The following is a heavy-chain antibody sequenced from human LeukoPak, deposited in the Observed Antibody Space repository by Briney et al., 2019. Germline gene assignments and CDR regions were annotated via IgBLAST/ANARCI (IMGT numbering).Heavy chain of an antibody. CDR2: IYYSGST. CDR3: ARDRLTMVRGHHREVDAFDI. D-gene: IGHD3-10*01. CDR1: GGSISSYY. V-gene: IGHV4-59*06. J-gene: IGHJ3*02. Sequence: SETLSLTCTVSGGSISSYYWSWIRQHPGKGLGWIGYIYYSGSTYYNPSLKSRVTISVDTSKNQFSLKLSSVTAADTAVYYCARDRLTMVRGHHREVDAFDIWGRGTMVTVSS.